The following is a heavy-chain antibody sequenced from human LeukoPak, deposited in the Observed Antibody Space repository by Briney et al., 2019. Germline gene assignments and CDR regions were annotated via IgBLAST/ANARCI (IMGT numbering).Heavy chain of an antibody. V-gene: IGHV3-23*01. J-gene: IGHJ4*02. CDR2: ISGSGGST. CDR3: AKAWGPTWIQPWIDY. D-gene: IGHD5-18*01. CDR1: GFTFITYA. Sequence: PGGSLRLSCAASGFTFITYAMSWVRQAPGKGLEWVSAISGSGGSTYYADSVRGRFTISRDNSKNTLYLQMNSLRAEDTAVYYCAKAWGPTWIQPWIDYWGQGTLVTVSS.